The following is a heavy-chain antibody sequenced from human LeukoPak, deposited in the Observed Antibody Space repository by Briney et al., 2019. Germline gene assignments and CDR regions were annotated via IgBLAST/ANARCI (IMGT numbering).Heavy chain of an antibody. D-gene: IGHD3-10*01. CDR2: VYYSGST. Sequence: SETLSLTCTVSGGSISSGDYYWSWIRQPPGKGLEWIGYVYYSGSTYYNPSLKSRVTISVDTSKNQFSLKLSSVTAADTAVYYCARAYYGSGSYTFDYWGQGTLVTVSS. CDR1: GGSISSGDYY. V-gene: IGHV4-30-4*01. CDR3: ARAYYGSGSYTFDY. J-gene: IGHJ4*02.